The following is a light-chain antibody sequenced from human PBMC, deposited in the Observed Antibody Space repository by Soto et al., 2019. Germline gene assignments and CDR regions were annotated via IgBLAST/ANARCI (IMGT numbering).Light chain of an antibody. CDR3: QQYNSYPKT. Sequence: DVQMTQSPSTLSASIGDTVTITCRARQTIVTWLAWYQQKPGRPPKLLIYMASILESGVPSRFSGRGSGTEFTLTISGLQPDDLGTYDCQQYNSYPKTFGGGTKLDI. V-gene: IGKV1-5*03. J-gene: IGKJ2*01. CDR2: MAS. CDR1: QTIVTW.